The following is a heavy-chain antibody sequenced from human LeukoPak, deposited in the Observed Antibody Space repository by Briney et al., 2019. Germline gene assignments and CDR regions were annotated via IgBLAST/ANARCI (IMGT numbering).Heavy chain of an antibody. CDR1: GGSLSGYY. J-gene: IGHJ4*02. CDR2: INHSGST. D-gene: IGHD3-22*01. V-gene: IGHV4-34*01. CDR3: ARGVVVSDY. Sequence: SETLSLTCAVYGGSLSGYYWSWIRQPPGKGLEWIGEINHSGSTNYNPSLKSRVTISVDTSKNQFSLKLSSVTAADTAVYYCARGVVVSDYWGQGTLVTVSS.